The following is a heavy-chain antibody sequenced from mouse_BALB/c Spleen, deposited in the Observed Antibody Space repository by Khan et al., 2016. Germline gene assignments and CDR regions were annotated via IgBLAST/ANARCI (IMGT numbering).Heavy chain of an antibody. CDR1: GYSITSDYA. Sequence: EVQLQESGPGLVKPSQSLSLTCTVTGYSITSDYAWNWIRQFPGNKLEWMGYISYSGSTSYNPSLKSRISITLDTSKNQFFLQLNSVTTEDTATYYCARCYYGSSYWYFDVWGAGTTVTVSS. J-gene: IGHJ1*01. CDR3: ARCYYGSSYWYFDV. D-gene: IGHD1-1*01. V-gene: IGHV3-2*02. CDR2: ISYSGST.